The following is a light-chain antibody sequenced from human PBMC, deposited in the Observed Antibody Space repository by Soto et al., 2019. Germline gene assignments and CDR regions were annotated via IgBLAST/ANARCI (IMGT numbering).Light chain of an antibody. J-gene: IGKJ5*01. Sequence: EIVLKQSLATLSVSQGERATLSCRAGQNIHTNLACYQHKPRQPPRLLFYGASTGATGLPARFSGSGSGTEFTLTIIILQSEDFALYYCHQYNCPDTFGQGTRLEI. CDR3: HQYNCPDT. V-gene: IGKV3-15*01. CDR1: QNIHTN. CDR2: GAS.